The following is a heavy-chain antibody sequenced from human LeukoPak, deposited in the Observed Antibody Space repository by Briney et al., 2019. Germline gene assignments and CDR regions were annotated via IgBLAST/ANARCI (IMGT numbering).Heavy chain of an antibody. CDR3: ARGLEWLTRRHTWFDP. Sequence: GASVTVSFTASGYTFTSYGISWVRQAPGQGLEWMGWISAYNGNTNYAQKLQGRVTMTTDTSTSTAYMELRSLRSDDTAVYYCARGLEWLTRRHTWFDPWGQGTLVTVSS. CDR1: GYTFTSYG. V-gene: IGHV1-18*01. CDR2: ISAYNGNT. J-gene: IGHJ5*02. D-gene: IGHD3-3*01.